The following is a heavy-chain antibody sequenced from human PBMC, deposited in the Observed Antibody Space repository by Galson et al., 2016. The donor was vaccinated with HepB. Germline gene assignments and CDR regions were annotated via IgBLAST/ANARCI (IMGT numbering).Heavy chain of an antibody. J-gene: IGHJ2*01. CDR2: ISGRGGST. Sequence: SLRLSCAASGFPFRSYAMTWVRQAPGKGLEWVSTISGRGGSTYYADSVRGRFTISRDNSKTTLYLQMHSLRAEDTAVYYCARDGATYKPDCSNWSLDFWGRGTPVTVSS. V-gene: IGHV3-23*01. CDR3: ARDGATYKPDCSNWSLDF. D-gene: IGHD2-15*01. CDR1: GFPFRSYA.